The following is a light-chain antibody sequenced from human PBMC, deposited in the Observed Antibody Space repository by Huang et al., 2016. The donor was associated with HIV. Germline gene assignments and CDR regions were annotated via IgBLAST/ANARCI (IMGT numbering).Light chain of an antibody. CDR1: QSLLHTNGYNY. Sequence: DIVMTQSPLSLPVTPGEPASISCRSSQSLLHTNGYNYLDWYLQKPGQSPQLLIYLGSFRASGVPDRFSGSGSFVYFTLKISRVEAEDVGVYYCMQALQTPRTFGQGTRLDIK. CDR2: LGS. J-gene: IGKJ5*01. CDR3: MQALQTPRT. V-gene: IGKV2-28*01.